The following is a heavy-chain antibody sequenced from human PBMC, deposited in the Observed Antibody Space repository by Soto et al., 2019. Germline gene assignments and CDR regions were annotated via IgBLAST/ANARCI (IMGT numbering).Heavy chain of an antibody. CDR1: GFTFNSYA. V-gene: IGHV3-23*01. D-gene: IGHD4-17*01. J-gene: IGHJ4*02. CDR2: ISARGAGT. Sequence: PWGSLRLSCAASGFTFNSYAMTWVRQIPGKGLEWVSSISARGAGTSYAASVKGRFTISRDNSKNTLYLQMNSLRAEDTAVYYCAKDFDYGDYIIVYWGQGTLVTVSS. CDR3: AKDFDYGDYIIVY.